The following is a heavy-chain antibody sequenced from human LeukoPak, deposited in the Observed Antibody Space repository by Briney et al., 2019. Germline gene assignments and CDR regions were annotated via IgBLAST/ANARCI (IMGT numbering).Heavy chain of an antibody. Sequence: ASVKVSCKASGYTFTSYAMHWVRQAPGQRLEWMGWINAGNGNTKYSQKFQGRVTITRDTSASTAYMELSSLRSEDTAVYYCAIDRAYYDILTGYFRPDGFDIWGQGTMVTVSS. V-gene: IGHV1-3*01. CDR2: INAGNGNT. D-gene: IGHD3-9*01. CDR3: AIDRAYYDILTGYFRPDGFDI. J-gene: IGHJ3*02. CDR1: GYTFTSYA.